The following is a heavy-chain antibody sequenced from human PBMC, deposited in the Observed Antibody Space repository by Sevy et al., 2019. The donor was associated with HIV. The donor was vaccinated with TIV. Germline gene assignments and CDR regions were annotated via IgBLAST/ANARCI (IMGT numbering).Heavy chain of an antibody. Sequence: ASVKVSCKASGYTFTGYYMHWVRQAPGQGLEWMGRINPNSGGTNYAQKFQGRVTMTRDTSISTAYMELSRVRSDDTAVYYCARADIAVADFDYWGQGTLVTVSS. CDR2: INPNSGGT. D-gene: IGHD6-19*01. V-gene: IGHV1-2*06. CDR1: GYTFTGYY. J-gene: IGHJ4*02. CDR3: ARADIAVADFDY.